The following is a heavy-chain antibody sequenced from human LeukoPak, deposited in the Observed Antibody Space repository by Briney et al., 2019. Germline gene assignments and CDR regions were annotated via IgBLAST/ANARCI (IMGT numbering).Heavy chain of an antibody. CDR3: ARLYYDILTGYNWFDP. CDR1: GENFSIYF. V-gene: IGHV4-34*01. J-gene: IGHJ5*02. D-gene: IGHD3-9*01. Sequence: PSETLSLTCAVYGENFSIYFYSWIRQPPGKGLEWIGEINHGGSTSYNPSLKSRVTISVDTSKNQFSLRLSSVTAADTAMYYCARLYYDILTGYNWFDPWGQGTLVTVSS. CDR2: INHGGST.